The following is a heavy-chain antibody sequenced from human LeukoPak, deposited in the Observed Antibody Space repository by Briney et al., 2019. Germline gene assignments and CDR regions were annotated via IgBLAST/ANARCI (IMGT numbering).Heavy chain of an antibody. CDR3: ARQQLVPLDY. J-gene: IGHJ4*02. D-gene: IGHD6-13*01. CDR2: ISSSGSTI. CDR1: GFTFSSYE. Sequence: GGSLRLACAASGFTFSSYEMNWVRQAPGKGLEWVSYISSSGSTIYYADSVKGRFTISRDNAKNSLYLQMNSLRAEDTALYYCARQQLVPLDYWGQGTLVTVSS. V-gene: IGHV3-48*03.